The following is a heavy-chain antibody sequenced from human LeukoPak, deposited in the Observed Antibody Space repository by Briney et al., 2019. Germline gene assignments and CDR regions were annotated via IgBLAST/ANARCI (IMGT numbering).Heavy chain of an antibody. CDR2: ISYDGSNK. Sequence: SGGSLRLSCAASGFTFSSYAMSWVRQAPGKGLEWVAVISYDGSNKYYADSVKGRFTISRDNSKNTLYLRMNSLRAEDTAVYYCAKVFRGYYDSSGVFDYWGQGTLVTVSS. D-gene: IGHD3-22*01. J-gene: IGHJ4*02. CDR1: GFTFSSYA. CDR3: AKVFRGYYDSSGVFDY. V-gene: IGHV3-30*18.